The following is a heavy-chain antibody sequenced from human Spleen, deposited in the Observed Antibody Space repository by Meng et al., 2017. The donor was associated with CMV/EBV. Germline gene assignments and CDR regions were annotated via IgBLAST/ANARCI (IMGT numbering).Heavy chain of an antibody. CDR2: IYYSGST. CDR3: ARGSLAGYYFRFDY. CDR1: GGSISSGGYY. V-gene: IGHV4-31*02. D-gene: IGHD3-9*01. Sequence: SCTVSGGSISSGGYYWSWIRQLPGKGLEWIGYIYYSGSTYYNPSLKSRVTISVDTSKNQFSLKLSSVTAADTAVYYCARGSLAGYYFRFDYWGQGTLVTVSS. J-gene: IGHJ4*02.